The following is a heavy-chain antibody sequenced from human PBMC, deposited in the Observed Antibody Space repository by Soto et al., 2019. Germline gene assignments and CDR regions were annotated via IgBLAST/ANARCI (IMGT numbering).Heavy chain of an antibody. CDR3: ARDEIQLWFEGPPFDY. Sequence: SVEVSFRASGYIFIGYYIHWLREAPGQGLEWMGWINPKTGGTKYTQKFQGRVTMTRDTSSSTAYMELSSLTSDDTAVCYCARDEIQLWFEGPPFDYWGQGTLVTVSS. D-gene: IGHD5-18*01. CDR2: INPKTGGT. V-gene: IGHV1-2*02. J-gene: IGHJ4*02. CDR1: GYIFIGYY.